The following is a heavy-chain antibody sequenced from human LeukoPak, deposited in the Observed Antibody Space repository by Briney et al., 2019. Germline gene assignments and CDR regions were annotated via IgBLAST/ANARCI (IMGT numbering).Heavy chain of an antibody. CDR1: GGSISSYY. J-gene: IGHJ3*02. Sequence: SETLSLTCTVPGGSISSYYWSWIRQPPGKGLEWIGYIYYSGSTNYNPSLKSRVTISVDTSKNQFSLKLSSVTAADTAVYYCARSSPLVALDAFDIWGQGTMVTVSS. CDR3: ARSSPLVALDAFDI. V-gene: IGHV4-59*01. D-gene: IGHD2-8*02. CDR2: IYYSGST.